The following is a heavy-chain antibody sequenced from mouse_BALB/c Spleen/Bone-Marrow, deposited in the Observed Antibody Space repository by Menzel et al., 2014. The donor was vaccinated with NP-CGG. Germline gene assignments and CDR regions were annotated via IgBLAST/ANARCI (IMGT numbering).Heavy chain of an antibody. V-gene: IGHV1-82*01. CDR2: IYPGDGDT. CDR3: ARGGNYRFDY. D-gene: IGHD2-1*01. Sequence: QVQLKQSGPELVKPGASVKISCKASGYAFSSSWMNWVKQRPGQGLEWIGRIYPGDGDTNYNGKFKGKATLTADKSSSTAYMQLSSLTSVDSAVYFCARGGNYRFDYWGRGTTLTVSS. J-gene: IGHJ2*01. CDR1: GYAFSSSW.